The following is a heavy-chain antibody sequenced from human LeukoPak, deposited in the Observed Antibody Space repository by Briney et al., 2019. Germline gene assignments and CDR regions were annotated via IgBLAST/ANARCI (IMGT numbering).Heavy chain of an antibody. CDR3: ARVTNHYYHSNTNDY. J-gene: IGHJ4*02. V-gene: IGHV1-69*04. D-gene: IGHD3-22*01. CDR2: IIPILGIA. CDR1: GGTFSSYA. Sequence: GASVKVSCKASGGTFSSYAISWVRQAPGQGLEWMGRIIPILGIANYAQKFQGRVTITADKSTSTAYMELRSLRSDDTAVYYCARVTNHYYHSNTNDYWGQGTLVTVSS.